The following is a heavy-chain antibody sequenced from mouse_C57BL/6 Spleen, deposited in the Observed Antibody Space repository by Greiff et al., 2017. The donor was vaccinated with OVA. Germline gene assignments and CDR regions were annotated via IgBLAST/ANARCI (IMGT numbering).Heavy chain of an antibody. D-gene: IGHD1-1*01. V-gene: IGHV1-64*01. CDR2: IHPNSGST. CDR1: GYTFTSYW. J-gene: IGHJ2*01. CDR3: ARSGITTVVANYFDY. Sequence: QVQLQQSGAELVKPGASVKLSCKASGYTFTSYWMHWVKQRPGQGLEWIGMIHPNSGSTNYNEKFKSKATLTVDKSSSTAFMQLSSLTSEDSAVYYCARSGITTVVANYFDYWGQGTTLTVSS.